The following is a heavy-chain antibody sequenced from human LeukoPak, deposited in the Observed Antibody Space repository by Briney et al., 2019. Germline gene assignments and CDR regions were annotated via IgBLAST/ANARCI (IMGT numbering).Heavy chain of an antibody. CDR2: IYTSGST. CDR1: GGSISSYY. J-gene: IGHJ4*02. D-gene: IGHD3-22*01. CDR3: ARYRYYDSSGYYWDYFDY. V-gene: IGHV4-4*07. Sequence: SETLSLTCTVSGGSISSYYWSWIRQPAGKGLEWIGRIYTSGSTNYNPSLKSRVTISVDTSKNQFSLKLSSVTAADTAVYYCARYRYYDSSGYYWDYFDYWGQGTLVTVSS.